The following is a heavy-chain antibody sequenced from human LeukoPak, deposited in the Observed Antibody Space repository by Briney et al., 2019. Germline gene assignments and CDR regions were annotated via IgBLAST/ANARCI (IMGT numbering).Heavy chain of an antibody. Sequence: SETLSLTCTVSGGSISSSSYYWGWIRQPPGKGLEWIGSIYYSGRTYSNPSLKSRVTISLDTSKNQFFLKLASVTAADTAVYYCARKTGTFDYWGQGALVTVSS. J-gene: IGHJ4*02. CDR2: IYYSGRT. CDR3: ARKTGTFDY. V-gene: IGHV4-39*07. CDR1: GGSISSSSYY. D-gene: IGHD1-7*01.